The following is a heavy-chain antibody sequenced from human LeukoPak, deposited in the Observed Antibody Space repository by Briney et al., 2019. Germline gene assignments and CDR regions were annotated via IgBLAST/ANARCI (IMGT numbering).Heavy chain of an antibody. CDR3: AREGDYYDSSGYYPTYYYYYGMDV. D-gene: IGHD3-22*01. CDR2: IIPILGIA. V-gene: IGHV1-69*04. J-gene: IGHJ6*02. CDR1: GGTFSSYA. Sequence: ASVKVSCKASGGTFSSYAISWVRQAPGQGLEWMGRIIPILGIANYAQKFQGRVTITADKSTGTAYMELSSLRSEDTAVYYCAREGDYYDSSGYYPTYYYYYGMDVWGQGTTVTVSS.